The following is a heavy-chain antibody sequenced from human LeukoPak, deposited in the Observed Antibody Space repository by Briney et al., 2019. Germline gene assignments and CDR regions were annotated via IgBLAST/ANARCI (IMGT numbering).Heavy chain of an antibody. CDR2: IYYSGST. J-gene: IGHJ4*02. CDR1: GGSISSYY. D-gene: IGHD3-16*02. CDR3: ARASMITFGGVITYYFDY. V-gene: IGHV4-59*01. Sequence: SETLSLTCTVSGGSISSYYWSWILQPPGKGLEWIGYIYYSGSTNYNPSLKSRVTISVDTSKNQFSLKLSSVTAADTAVYYCARASMITFGGVITYYFDYWGQGTLVTVSS.